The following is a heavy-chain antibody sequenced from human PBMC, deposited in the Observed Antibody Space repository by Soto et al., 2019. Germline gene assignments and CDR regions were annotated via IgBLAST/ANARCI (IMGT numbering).Heavy chain of an antibody. D-gene: IGHD6-13*01. CDR3: ARGPGSSTPTPNFDY. Sequence: SVKVSCKASGGTFSSYAISWVRQAPGQGLEWMGGIIPIFGTANYAQKFQGRVTITADESTSTAYMELSSLRSEDTAMYYCARGPGSSTPTPNFDYWGQGTLVTVSS. V-gene: IGHV1-69*13. CDR2: IIPIFGTA. J-gene: IGHJ4*02. CDR1: GGTFSSYA.